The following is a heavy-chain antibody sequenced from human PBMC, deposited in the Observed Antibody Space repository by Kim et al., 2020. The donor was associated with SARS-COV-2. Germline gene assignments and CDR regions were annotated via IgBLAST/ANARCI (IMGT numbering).Heavy chain of an antibody. Sequence: GGSLRLSCTASGFTFSSYALSWVRQAPGKGLEWVSVISGYGGSTYYADSVKGRFTISRDNSENTLYLQMNNLRVEDTAVYYCVKELSGGSARIIVPSSSSLEAFDIWGQGTRVTVSP. CDR1: GFTFSSYA. V-gene: IGHV3-23*01. D-gene: IGHD1-26*01. CDR2: ISGYGGST. J-gene: IGHJ3*02. CDR3: VKELSGGSARIIVPSSSSLEAFDI.